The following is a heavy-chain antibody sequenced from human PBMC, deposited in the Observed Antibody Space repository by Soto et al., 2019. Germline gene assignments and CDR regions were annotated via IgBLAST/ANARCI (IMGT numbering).Heavy chain of an antibody. V-gene: IGHV3-33*01. CDR2: IWYDGSNK. CDR3: ARDRDSSSSLDY. Sequence: QVQLVESGGGVVQPGRSLRLSCAASGFTFSSYGMHWVRQAPGKGLEWVAVIWYDGSNKYYADSVKGRFTISRDNSKNPLYLQMNSLRAEDTALYYCARDRDSSSSLDYWGQGTLVTVSS. J-gene: IGHJ4*02. D-gene: IGHD6-6*01. CDR1: GFTFSSYG.